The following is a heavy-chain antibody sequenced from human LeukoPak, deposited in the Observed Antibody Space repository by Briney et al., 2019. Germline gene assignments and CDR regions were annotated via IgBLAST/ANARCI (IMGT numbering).Heavy chain of an antibody. CDR2: ISGSGGST. CDR1: GFTFSSYG. CDR3: AREKASTTGATDYDY. D-gene: IGHD1-1*01. J-gene: IGHJ4*02. V-gene: IGHV3-23*01. Sequence: GGSLRLSCAASGFTFSSYGMSWVRRAPGKGLEWVSAISGSGGSTYYADSVKGRFTISRDDAKNSLYMQMNSLRAEDTAVYYCAREKASTTGATDYDYWGQGTLVTVSS.